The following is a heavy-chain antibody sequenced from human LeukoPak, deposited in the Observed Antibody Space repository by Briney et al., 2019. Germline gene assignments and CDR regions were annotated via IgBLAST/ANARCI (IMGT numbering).Heavy chain of an antibody. D-gene: IGHD4-11*01. CDR2: INAGNGNT. J-gene: IGHJ4*02. CDR1: GYTFTSYA. CDR3: ARHGGTRITLVEVYYFDY. Sequence: ASVKVSCKASGYTFTSYAMHWVRQAPGQRLEWMGWINAGNGNTKYSQKFQGRVTITRDTSASTAYMELSSLRSEDTAVYYCARHGGTRITLVEVYYFDYWGQGNLVTVSS. V-gene: IGHV1-3*01.